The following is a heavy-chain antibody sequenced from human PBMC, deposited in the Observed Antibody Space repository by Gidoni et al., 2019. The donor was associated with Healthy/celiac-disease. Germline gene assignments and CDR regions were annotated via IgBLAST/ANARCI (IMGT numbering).Heavy chain of an antibody. V-gene: IGHV3-49*05. D-gene: IGHD6-13*01. Sequence: EVQLVASGGGWVKPGRSLRLSCTASGFTFGDYAMSWFRQAPGKGLEWVGFIRSKAYGGTTEYAASVKGRFTISRDDSKSIAYLQMNSLKTEDTAVYYCTREYSSPTDYYYGMDVWGQGTTVTVSS. CDR2: IRSKAYGGTT. CDR3: TREYSSPTDYYYGMDV. CDR1: GFTFGDYA. J-gene: IGHJ6*02.